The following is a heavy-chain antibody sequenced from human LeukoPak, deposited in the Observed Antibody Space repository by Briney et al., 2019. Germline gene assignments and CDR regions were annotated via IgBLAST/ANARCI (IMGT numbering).Heavy chain of an antibody. V-gene: IGHV4-31*03. CDR3: AREGALDYGGNLDY. J-gene: IGHJ4*02. CDR1: GGSISSGGYS. CDR2: IYYSGST. Sequence: SETLSLTCTVSGGSISSGGYSWSWIRQHPGKGLEWIGYIYYSGSTYYNPSLKSRVTISVDTSKNQFSLKLSSVTAADTAVYYCAREGALDYGGNLDYWGQGTLVTVSS. D-gene: IGHD4-23*01.